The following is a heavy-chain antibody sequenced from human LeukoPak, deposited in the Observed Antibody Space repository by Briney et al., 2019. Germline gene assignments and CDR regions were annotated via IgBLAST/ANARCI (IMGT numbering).Heavy chain of an antibody. CDR1: GFAFSNYW. CDR3: ARNDYGGAGDY. V-gene: IGHV3-7*01. CDR2: IKQDGSEK. Sequence: GGSLRLSCAASGFAFSNYWMNWVRQAPGKGLEWVAYIKQDGSEKYYVDSVKGRFTISRDNSKNTLYLQMNSLRAEDTAVYYCARNDYGGAGDYWGQGTLVTVSS. J-gene: IGHJ4*02. D-gene: IGHD4-23*01.